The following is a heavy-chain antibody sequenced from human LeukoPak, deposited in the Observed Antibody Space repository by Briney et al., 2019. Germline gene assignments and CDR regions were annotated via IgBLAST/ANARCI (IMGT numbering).Heavy chain of an antibody. Sequence: RASVKVSCKASGYTFTSYAMNWVRQAPGQGLEWMGWINTNTGKPMYAQGFTGRFVFSLDTSVSTAYLQITSLKAEDTALYYCARDSWDYEDSSGYYQNYWGQGTLVTVSS. CDR3: ARDSWDYEDSSGYYQNY. CDR1: GYTFTSYA. J-gene: IGHJ4*02. D-gene: IGHD3-22*01. CDR2: INTNTGKP. V-gene: IGHV7-4-1*02.